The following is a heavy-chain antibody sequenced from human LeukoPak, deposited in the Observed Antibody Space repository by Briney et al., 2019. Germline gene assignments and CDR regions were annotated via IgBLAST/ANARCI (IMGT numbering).Heavy chain of an antibody. V-gene: IGHV3-20*04. CDR2: INWNGGST. Sequence: RSGGSLRLSCAASGFTFDDYGMSWVRQAPGKGLEWVSGINWNGGSTGYADSVKGRFTISRDNAKNSLYLQMNSLRAEDTAVYYCARPNVNYDILTGYFLSIHWVSWGQGTLVTVSS. CDR1: GFTFDDYG. J-gene: IGHJ4*02. D-gene: IGHD3-9*01. CDR3: ARPNVNYDILTGYFLSIHWVS.